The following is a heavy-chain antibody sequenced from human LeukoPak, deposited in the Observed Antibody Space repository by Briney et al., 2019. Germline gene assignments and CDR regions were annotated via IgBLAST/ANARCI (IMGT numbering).Heavy chain of an antibody. J-gene: IGHJ4*02. CDR3: ARHESYYYTAAADY. CDR1: GGSISSSSYY. CDR2: IYYSGST. Sequence: SETLSLTCTVSGGSISSSSYYWGWIRQPPGKGLEWIGSIYYSGSTYYNPSLKSRVTISVDTSKNQFSLKLSSVAAADTAVYYCARHESYYYTAAADYWGQGTLVTVSS. V-gene: IGHV4-39*07. D-gene: IGHD6-13*01.